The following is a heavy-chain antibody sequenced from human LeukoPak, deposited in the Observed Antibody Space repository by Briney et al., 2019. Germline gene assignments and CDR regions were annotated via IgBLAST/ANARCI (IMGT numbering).Heavy chain of an antibody. D-gene: IGHD4-17*01. Sequence: PSETLSLTCTVSGGSISSYYWSWIRQPAGKGLEWIGRIYTSGSTNYNPSLKSRVTMSVDTSKNQFSLKLSSVTAADTAVYYCARENKSTVTTLRFFDIWGQGTMVTVPS. CDR1: GGSISSYY. J-gene: IGHJ3*02. V-gene: IGHV4-4*07. CDR3: ARENKSTVTTLRFFDI. CDR2: IYTSGST.